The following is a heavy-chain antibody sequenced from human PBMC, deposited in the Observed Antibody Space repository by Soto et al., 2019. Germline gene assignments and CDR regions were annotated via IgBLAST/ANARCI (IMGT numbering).Heavy chain of an antibody. V-gene: IGHV4-59*08. CDR2: IYYSGRT. D-gene: IGHD6-6*01. CDR1: GCSISSYY. Sequence: SETLSLTCTVSGCSISSYYWSWIRQPPGKGLERIGYIYYSGRTNYNPSPKSRVTISVDTSKNHFFRKLRSVTAADPAVYYCARQDRKAARPFYMDVWGKGTTVTVSS. CDR3: ARQDRKAARPFYMDV. J-gene: IGHJ6*03.